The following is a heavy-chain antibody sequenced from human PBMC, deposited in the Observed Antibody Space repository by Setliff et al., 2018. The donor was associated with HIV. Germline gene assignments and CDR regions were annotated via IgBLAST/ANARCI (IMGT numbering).Heavy chain of an antibody. J-gene: IGHJ6*02. Sequence: SETLSLTCTVSGGSISSYYWSWIRHPAGKGREWIGRFYTSGSTNYNPSLKRRVTMSVDTSKNQLSLKVRYVTDADTAIYYCAREIWGQVAHVPYGMDVWGQGTTVTVSS. CDR2: FYTSGST. V-gene: IGHV4-4*07. CDR3: AREIWGQVAHVPYGMDV. CDR1: GGSISSYY. D-gene: IGHD5-12*01.